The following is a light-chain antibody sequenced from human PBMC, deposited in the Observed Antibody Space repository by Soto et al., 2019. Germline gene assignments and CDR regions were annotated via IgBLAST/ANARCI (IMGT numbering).Light chain of an antibody. Sequence: DIQLTQSPSFLSASVGDRVTITCRASQGISSYLAWYQQRPGKAPELLIYGASTLQSGVPSRFSGSGSGTDFTLTISSLQPEDFATYYCQQSYSTLITFGQGTRLEIK. J-gene: IGKJ5*01. CDR2: GAS. CDR3: QQSYSTLIT. CDR1: QGISSY. V-gene: IGKV1-39*01.